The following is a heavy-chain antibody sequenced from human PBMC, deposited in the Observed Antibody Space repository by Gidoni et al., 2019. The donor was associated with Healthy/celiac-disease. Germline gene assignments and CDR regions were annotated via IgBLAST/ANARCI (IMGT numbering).Heavy chain of an antibody. V-gene: IGHV5-10-1*01. CDR2: IDPIDAYT. CDR1: ASSLTSYW. J-gene: IGHJ3*02. CDR3: ARHPLSLVVVAAGYDAFDI. Sequence: QLVQSGAEGNKPGESLSISCQGSASSLTSYWTSWVRQMPRKGLEWMGRIDPIDAYTSYSPSFQGHVTISANKSVSTAYLQWSSLKTSDTDMYYCARHPLSLVVVAAGYDAFDIWGQGTMVTVSS. D-gene: IGHD2-15*01.